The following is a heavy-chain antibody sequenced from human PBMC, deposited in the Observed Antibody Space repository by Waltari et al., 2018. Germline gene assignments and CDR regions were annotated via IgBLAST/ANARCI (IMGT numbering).Heavy chain of an antibody. CDR2: IIPIFGTA. J-gene: IGHJ4*02. CDR3: ASSYYDYIWGSYRHPPTRSPLEN. D-gene: IGHD3-16*02. CDR1: GGTFSSYA. Sequence: QVQLVQSGAEVKKPGSSVKVSCKASGGTFSSYAISWVRQAPGQGLEWMGGIIPIFGTANYAQKCQGRVTITADESTSTAYMELSSLRSEDTAVYYCASSYYDYIWGSYRHPPTRSPLENWGQGTLVTVSS. V-gene: IGHV1-69*13.